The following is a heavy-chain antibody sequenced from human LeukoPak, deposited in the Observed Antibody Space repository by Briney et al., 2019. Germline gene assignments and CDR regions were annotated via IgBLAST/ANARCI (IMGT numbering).Heavy chain of an antibody. CDR3: YSSSWYVVDY. CDR1: GGSISSSSYY. D-gene: IGHD6-13*01. V-gene: IGHV4-39*07. CDR2: IYYSGST. Sequence: SETLSLTCTVSGGSISSSSYYWGWIRQPPGKGLEWIGSIYYSGSTYYNPSLKSRVTISVDTSKNQFSLKLSSVTAADTAVYYCYSSSWYVVDYWGQGTLVTVSS. J-gene: IGHJ4*02.